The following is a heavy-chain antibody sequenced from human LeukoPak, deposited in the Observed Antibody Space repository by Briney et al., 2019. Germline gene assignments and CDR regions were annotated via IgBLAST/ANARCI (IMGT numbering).Heavy chain of an antibody. CDR2: IYYSGST. CDR3: ARQHDSSGLEGAFDI. D-gene: IGHD3-22*01. V-gene: IGHV4-59*08. Sequence: SETLSLTCTVSGGSISSYYWSWIRQPPGKGLEWIGYIYYSGSTNYNPSLKSRVTISVDTSKNQFSLKLSSVAAADTAVYYCARQHDSSGLEGAFDIWGQGTMVTVSS. J-gene: IGHJ3*02. CDR1: GGSISSYY.